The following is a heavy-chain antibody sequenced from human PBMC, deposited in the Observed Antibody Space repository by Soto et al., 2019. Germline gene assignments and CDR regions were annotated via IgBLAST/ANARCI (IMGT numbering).Heavy chain of an antibody. CDR3: ARDRQRGYCTGGSCYSYFDY. CDR1: GGSFSGYY. V-gene: IGHV4-34*01. D-gene: IGHD2-15*01. CDR2: VDQSGST. Sequence: QVQLQQWGAGLLKPSETLSLTCAIYGGSFSGYYWSWIRQPPGMGLEWIGEVDQSGSTNYNPSLKSRVTISGDTSKNQFSLKLNSVTAADTAVSYCARDRQRGYCTGGSCYSYFDYWGQGALVIVSS. J-gene: IGHJ4*02.